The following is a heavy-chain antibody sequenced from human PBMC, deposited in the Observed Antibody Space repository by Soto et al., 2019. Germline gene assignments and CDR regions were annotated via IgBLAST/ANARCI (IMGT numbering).Heavy chain of an antibody. CDR2: IYYSGST. CDR3: ARPVVTGYYTDAFDI. Sequence: QVQLQESGPGLVKPSQTLSLTCTVSGGSISSGGYYWSWIRQHPGKGLEWIGYIYYSGSTYYNPSLKSRVTISVDTSKNQFSLKLTSVTAADTAVYYCARPVVTGYYTDAFDIWGQGTMVTVSS. CDR1: GGSISSGGYY. D-gene: IGHD3-9*01. J-gene: IGHJ3*02. V-gene: IGHV4-31*03.